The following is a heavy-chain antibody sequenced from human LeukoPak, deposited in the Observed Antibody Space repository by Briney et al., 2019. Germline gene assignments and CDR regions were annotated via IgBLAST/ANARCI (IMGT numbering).Heavy chain of an antibody. Sequence: SQTLSLTCTVSGGSISSGGYYWNWIRQHPGKGLEWIGYIYYSGSTYYNPSLKSRVTISVETSKNQFSLKLSSVTAADTAVYYCASHSSYVSPFRSWGRGPLVTVSP. D-gene: IGHD3-10*02. CDR1: GGSISSGGYY. J-gene: IGHJ5*02. V-gene: IGHV4-31*03. CDR2: IYYSGST. CDR3: ASHSSYVSPFRS.